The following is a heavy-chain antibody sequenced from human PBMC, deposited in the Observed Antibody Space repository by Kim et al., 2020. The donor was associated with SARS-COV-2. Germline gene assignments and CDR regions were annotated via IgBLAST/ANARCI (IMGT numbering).Heavy chain of an antibody. J-gene: IGHJ3*02. V-gene: IGHV4-39*01. CDR2: MYYSGSP. Sequence: SETLSLTCTVSGGSISNNNYYWGWIRQPPGKGLEWIGSMYYSGSPYYNPSLKSRVTISVDTSKNLFSLKLSSMTAADTAVYYCARWRTAKVAFDMWGQGTMVTVSS. CDR1: GGSISNNNYY. D-gene: IGHD5-18*01. CDR3: ARWRTAKVAFDM.